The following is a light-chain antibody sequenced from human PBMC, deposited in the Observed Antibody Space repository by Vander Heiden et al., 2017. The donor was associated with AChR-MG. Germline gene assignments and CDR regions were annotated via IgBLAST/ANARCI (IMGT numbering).Light chain of an antibody. CDR3: QQDNNWPPLT. V-gene: IGKV3-15*01. J-gene: IGKJ4*01. CDR2: GAS. CDR1: QSVSSN. Sequence: EIVMTPSPATLSVSPGERATLSCRASQSVSSNLAWYQQKPGQAPRLLIYGASTRATGIPARFSGSGYGTEFTLTISSRQSEDFAVYYCQQDNNWPPLTFGGGTKVEIK.